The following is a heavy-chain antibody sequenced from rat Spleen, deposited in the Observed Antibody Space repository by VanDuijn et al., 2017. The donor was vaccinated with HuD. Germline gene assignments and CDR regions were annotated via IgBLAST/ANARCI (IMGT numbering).Heavy chain of an antibody. J-gene: IGHJ2*01. Sequence: EVKLVESGGGLVQPGRSLKLSCVASGFTFSSSWMYWIRQAPGKGLEWVSSINTDGGGTYYPDSVKGRFTISRDNAENTVYLQMNSLRSEDTATYYCAKDREYYGYNSFGYWGQGVMVTVSS. CDR3: AKDREYYGYNSFGY. V-gene: IGHV5-58*01. D-gene: IGHD1-9*01. CDR2: INTDGGGT. CDR1: GFTFSSSW.